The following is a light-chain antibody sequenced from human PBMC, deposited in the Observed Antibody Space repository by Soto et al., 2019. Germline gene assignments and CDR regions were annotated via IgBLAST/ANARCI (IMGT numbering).Light chain of an antibody. Sequence: EIVLTHSPATLSVSPGERVTLSCRASQNLHSFLNWYQQRPGQAPRPLIYDGSKRAAGVPDRISGDGSGTDYTLTISSLEPEDFAVYYCQQRTRCPMTFGQGTRLEIK. CDR1: QNLHSF. CDR2: DGS. J-gene: IGKJ5*01. V-gene: IGKV3-11*01. CDR3: QQRTRCPMT.